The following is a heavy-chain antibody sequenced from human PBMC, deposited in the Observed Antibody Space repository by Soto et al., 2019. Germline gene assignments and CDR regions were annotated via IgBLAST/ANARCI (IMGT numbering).Heavy chain of an antibody. D-gene: IGHD7-27*01. CDR1: GFLFRNYE. CDR2: ISTTGGHV. J-gene: IGHJ4*02. Sequence: EVRLVESGGDLVKSGGSLRLSCVGSGFLFRNYEMNWVRQAPGKGLEWLAQISTTGGHVSESDSVKGRFTISRDNTKHTLYLQMNSPRTEDTGVYYCVSQPHWARPFESWVQGTLVNVSS. V-gene: IGHV3-48*03. CDR3: VSQPHWARPFES.